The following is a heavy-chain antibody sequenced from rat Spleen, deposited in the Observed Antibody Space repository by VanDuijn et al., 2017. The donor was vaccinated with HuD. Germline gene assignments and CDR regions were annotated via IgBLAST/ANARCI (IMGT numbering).Heavy chain of an antibody. D-gene: IGHD1-2*01. CDR1: GFSISSHG. Sequence: QVQLKESGPGLVQPSQTLSLTCTVSGFSISSHGVIWVRQPPGKGLEWMGVIWGNGNTNYKSTFKSRLSISRDTSKSQVFLKMNSLQTEDTATYYCASSYMPFDYWGQGTLVTVSS. CDR3: ASSYMPFDY. V-gene: IGHV2-13*01. CDR2: IWGNGNT. J-gene: IGHJ3*01.